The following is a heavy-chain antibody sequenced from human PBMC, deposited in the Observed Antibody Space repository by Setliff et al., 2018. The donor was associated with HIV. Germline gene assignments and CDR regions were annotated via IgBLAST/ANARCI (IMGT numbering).Heavy chain of an antibody. D-gene: IGHD3-10*01. Sequence: ASVKVSCKASGYTFINNYIHWVRPPPGQGLEWMGLLNPTGDITFYPQKFQARVTMTRDTSTSTIYLEVRSLRSEDTAVYFCASRGGSENFPDSDAFDIWGLGTLVTVSS. CDR1: GYTFINNY. CDR2: LNPTGDIT. V-gene: IGHV1-46*01. J-gene: IGHJ3*02. CDR3: ASRGGSENFPDSDAFDI.